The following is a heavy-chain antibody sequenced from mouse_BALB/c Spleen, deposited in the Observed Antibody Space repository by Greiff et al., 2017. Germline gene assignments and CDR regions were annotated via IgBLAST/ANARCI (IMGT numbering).Heavy chain of an antibody. CDR2: ISSGSSSI. CDR1: GFTFSSFG. J-gene: IGHJ3*01. Sequence: EVKLMESGGGLVQPGGSRKLSCAASGFTFSSFGMHWVRQAPEKGLEWVAYISSGSSSIYYADTVKGRFTISRDNPKNTLFLQMTSLRSEDTALYYCARQAYWGQGTLVTVSA. V-gene: IGHV5-17*02. CDR3: ARQAY.